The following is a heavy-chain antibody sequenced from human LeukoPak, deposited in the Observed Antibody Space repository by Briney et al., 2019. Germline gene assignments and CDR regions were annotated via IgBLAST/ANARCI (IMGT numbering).Heavy chain of an antibody. CDR3: TTVAVAGNDF. Sequence: GGSLRLSCAASGFTVSSNYMSWVRQAPGKGLEWVSVIYSGGSTYYADSVKGRFTISRDNAKNSLYLQMNSLKNEDTALYYCTTVAVAGNDFWGQGTLVTVSS. CDR1: GFTVSSNY. CDR2: IYSGGST. V-gene: IGHV3-53*01. J-gene: IGHJ4*02. D-gene: IGHD6-19*01.